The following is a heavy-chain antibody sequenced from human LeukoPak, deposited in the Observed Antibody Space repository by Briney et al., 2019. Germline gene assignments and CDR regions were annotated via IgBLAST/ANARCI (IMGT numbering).Heavy chain of an antibody. D-gene: IGHD6-19*01. V-gene: IGHV3-74*01. Sequence: PGGSLRLSCAASGFTFSAYWMHWVRQAPGKGLVWVSRVYTDGGRTSYADSVEGRVTISRDNAKSTLYLQMNSLRDEDTAVYYCARGSSGWYIVYWGQGTLVTVSS. CDR3: ARGSSGWYIVY. CDR2: VYTDGGRT. CDR1: GFTFSAYW. J-gene: IGHJ4*02.